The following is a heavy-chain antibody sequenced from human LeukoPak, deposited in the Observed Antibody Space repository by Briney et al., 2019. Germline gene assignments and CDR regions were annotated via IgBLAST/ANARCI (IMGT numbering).Heavy chain of an antibody. J-gene: IGHJ4*02. Sequence: TASETLSLTCTVSGGSISSSSYYWGWIRQPPGKGLEWIGEINHSGSTNYNPSLKSRVTISVDTSKNQFSLRLSSVTAADTAVYYCARGLLWNYWGQGTLVTVSS. CDR3: ARGLLWNY. CDR1: GGSISSSSYY. V-gene: IGHV4-39*07. D-gene: IGHD2-21*01. CDR2: INHSGST.